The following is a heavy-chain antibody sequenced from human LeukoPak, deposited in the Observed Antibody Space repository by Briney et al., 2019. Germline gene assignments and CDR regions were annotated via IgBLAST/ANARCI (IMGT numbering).Heavy chain of an antibody. D-gene: IGHD6-19*01. CDR1: GFTFSSYW. CDR3: AKVLSGRLWYFDY. J-gene: IGHJ4*02. Sequence: PGGSLRLSCAASGFTFSSYWMSWVRQAPGKGLEWVAVISYDGSNKYYADSVKGRFTISRDNSKNTLYLQMNSLRAEDTAVYYCAKVLSGRLWYFDYWGQGTLVTVSS. V-gene: IGHV3-30*18. CDR2: ISYDGSNK.